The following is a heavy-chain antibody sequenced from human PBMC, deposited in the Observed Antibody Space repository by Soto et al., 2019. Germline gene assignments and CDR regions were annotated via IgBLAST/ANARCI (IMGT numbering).Heavy chain of an antibody. CDR1: GYTFTNFV. J-gene: IGHJ5*02. D-gene: IGHD6-19*01. CDR2: INPVNGDT. Sequence: ASVKVSCKASGYTFTNFVMHWVRQAPGQRLEWMGWINPVNGDTKYSQKLLDRVTISRDTSATTVYMDLSSLTSEDTAIYYCARGRAVTGRFADWFDTWGQGTLVTVSS. V-gene: IGHV1-3*01. CDR3: ARGRAVTGRFADWFDT.